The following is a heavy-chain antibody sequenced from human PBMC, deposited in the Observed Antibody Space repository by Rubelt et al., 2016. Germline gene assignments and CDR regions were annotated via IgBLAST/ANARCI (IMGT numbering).Heavy chain of an antibody. V-gene: IGHV1-69*06. CDR2: ILPIFGTA. CDR3: ARSKDTAMVTDADWYFDL. CDR1: GGTFSSYA. Sequence: QVQLVQSGAEVKKPGSSVKVSCKASGGTFSSYAISWVRQAPGQGLEWMGGILPIFGTANYAQNFQGRVTSTRDTSASTAYMELSSVSSEDTAVYYCARSKDTAMVTDADWYFDLWGRGTLVTVSS. J-gene: IGHJ2*01. D-gene: IGHD5-18*01.